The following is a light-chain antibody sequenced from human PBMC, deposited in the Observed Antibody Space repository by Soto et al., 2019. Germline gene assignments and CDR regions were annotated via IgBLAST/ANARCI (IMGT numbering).Light chain of an antibody. Sequence: DIQMTQSPSTLSASVGDRVTITCRASQSISTSLAWYQQKPGKAPKLLIYKASSLQGGGPSRFSGSGSGTEFTLTISSLQPDDFATYYCQHYYTYSRAFGQGTKVEIK. CDR2: KAS. V-gene: IGKV1-5*03. J-gene: IGKJ1*01. CDR1: QSISTS. CDR3: QHYYTYSRA.